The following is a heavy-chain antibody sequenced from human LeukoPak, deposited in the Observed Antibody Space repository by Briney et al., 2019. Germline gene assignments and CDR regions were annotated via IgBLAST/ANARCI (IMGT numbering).Heavy chain of an antibody. CDR3: ARDLNYYDSSGGGAFDI. CDR1: GGTFSSYA. CDR2: IIPILGIA. V-gene: IGHV1-69*04. Sequence: ASVKVSCKASGGTFSSYAISWVRQAPGQGLEWMGRIIPILGIANYAQKFQGRVTITADKSTSTAYMELSSLRSEDTAVYYCARDLNYYDSSGGGAFDIWGQGTMVTVSS. J-gene: IGHJ3*02. D-gene: IGHD3-22*01.